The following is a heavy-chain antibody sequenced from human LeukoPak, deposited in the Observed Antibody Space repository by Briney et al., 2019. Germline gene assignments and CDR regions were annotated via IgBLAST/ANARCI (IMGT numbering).Heavy chain of an antibody. D-gene: IGHD4-23*01. Sequence: PSETLSLTCTVSGGSISSYYWSWIRQPPGKGLEWIGEINHSGSTNYNPSLKSRVTISVDTSKNQFSLKLSSVTAADTAVYYCARARGMNGGKLRGAFDIWGQGTMVTVSS. J-gene: IGHJ3*02. CDR1: GGSISSYY. V-gene: IGHV4-34*01. CDR3: ARARGMNGGKLRGAFDI. CDR2: INHSGST.